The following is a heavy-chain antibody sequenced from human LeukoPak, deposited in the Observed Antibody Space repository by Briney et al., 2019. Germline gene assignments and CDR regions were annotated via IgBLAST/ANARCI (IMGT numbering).Heavy chain of an antibody. CDR1: GFDISMYE. V-gene: IGHV3-13*01. CDR2: IDTATRT. Sequence: GGSLRLYCEASGFDISMYEMKWVRQVPGKGLEWVALIDTATRTKYLGSVKGRFTISRDNLKDSVYLQMNNVRVGDTARYHCVRAATLRSDGHAFGVWGQGTVVSISS. D-gene: IGHD3-16*01. J-gene: IGHJ3*01. CDR3: VRAATLRSDGHAFGV.